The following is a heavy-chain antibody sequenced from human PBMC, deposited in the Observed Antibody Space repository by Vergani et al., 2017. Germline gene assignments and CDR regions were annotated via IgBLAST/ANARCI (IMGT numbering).Heavy chain of an antibody. CDR2: IRSKANSYAT. D-gene: IGHD3-22*01. J-gene: IGHJ4*02. CDR3: TGSLYYDSSGYYYVGLDY. Sequence: EVQLVESGGGLVQPGRSLRLSCAASGFTFSGSAMHWVRQASGKGLEWVGRIRSKANSYATAYAASVKGRFTISRDESKNTAYLQMNSLKTEDTAVYYCTGSLYYDSSGYYYVGLDYWGQGTLVTVSS. V-gene: IGHV3-73*01. CDR1: GFTFSGSA.